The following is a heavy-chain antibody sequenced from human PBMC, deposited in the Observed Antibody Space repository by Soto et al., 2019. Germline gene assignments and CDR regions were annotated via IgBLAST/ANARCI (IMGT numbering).Heavy chain of an antibody. CDR3: ARDLWGYCGVDCYPLDV. D-gene: IGHD2-21*02. CDR1: GYTFTNYG. Sequence: ASVKVSCKTSGYTFTNYGISWVRQAPGQGLEWMGWISVSNGNTNYAQKLQGRVTMTTDTSTSTAYLELRSLRSDDTAVYYCARDLWGYCGVDCYPLDVWGQGTTVTVSS. V-gene: IGHV1-18*01. J-gene: IGHJ6*02. CDR2: ISVSNGNT.